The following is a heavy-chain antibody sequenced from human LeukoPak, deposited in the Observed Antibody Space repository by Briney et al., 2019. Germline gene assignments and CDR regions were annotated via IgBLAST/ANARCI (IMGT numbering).Heavy chain of an antibody. D-gene: IGHD2-21*01. V-gene: IGHV4-38-2*01. J-gene: IGHJ4*02. Sequence: PSETLSLTCAVSGYSISSGYYWGWIRQPPGKGLEWIGEINHSGSTNYNPSLKSRVTISVDTSKNQFSLKLSSVTAADTAVYYCARNGAYCGGDCYSDYWGQGALVTVSS. CDR1: GYSISSGYY. CDR3: ARNGAYCGGDCYSDY. CDR2: INHSGST.